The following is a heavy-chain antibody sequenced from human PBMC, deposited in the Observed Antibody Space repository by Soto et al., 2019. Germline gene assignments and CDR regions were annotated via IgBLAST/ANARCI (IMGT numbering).Heavy chain of an antibody. CDR1: GYTFTSYG. CDR3: ARDFWIVVVPAAPRDAFDI. CDR2: ISAYNGNT. V-gene: IGHV1-18*01. Sequence: ASVKVSCKASGYTFTSYGISWVRQAPGQGLEWMGWISAYNGNTNYAQKLQGRVTMTTDTSTTTAYMELRSLRSDDTAVYYGARDFWIVVVPAAPRDAFDIWGQGTMVTVSS. J-gene: IGHJ3*02. D-gene: IGHD2-2*01.